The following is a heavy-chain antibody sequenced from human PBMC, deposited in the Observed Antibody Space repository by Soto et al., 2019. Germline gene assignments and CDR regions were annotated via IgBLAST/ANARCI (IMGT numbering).Heavy chain of an antibody. J-gene: IGHJ5*02. CDR1: GYTFTSYG. D-gene: IGHD3-16*01. CDR3: ARDRGEYNRGWWFDP. Sequence: GASVKVSCKASGYTFTSYGISWVRQAPGQGLEWMGWISAYNGNTNYAQKLQGRVTMTTDTSTSTAYMELRSLRSDDTAVYYCARDRGEYNRGWWFDPWGQGTLVTVSS. CDR2: ISAYNGNT. V-gene: IGHV1-18*01.